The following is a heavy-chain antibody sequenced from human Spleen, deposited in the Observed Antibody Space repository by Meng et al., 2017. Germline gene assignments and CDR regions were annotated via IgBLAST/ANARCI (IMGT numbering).Heavy chain of an antibody. D-gene: IGHD2-2*01. V-gene: IGHV4-31*03. CDR1: GGSISSGGYY. Sequence: QVQLRESGPGLVKPSPTLSLTCTVSGGSISSGGYYWSWIRQHPGKGLEWIGYIYYSGSTYYNPSLKSRVTISVDTSKNQFSLKLSSVTAADTAVYYCAREIIVVVPAASYAFDPWGQGTLVTVSS. J-gene: IGHJ5*02. CDR3: AREIIVVVPAASYAFDP. CDR2: IYYSGST.